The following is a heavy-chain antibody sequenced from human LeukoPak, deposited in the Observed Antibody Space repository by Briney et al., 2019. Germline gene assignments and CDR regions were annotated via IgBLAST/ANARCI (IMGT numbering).Heavy chain of an antibody. J-gene: IGHJ4*02. CDR1: GYTFISYG. V-gene: IGHV1-18*01. D-gene: IGHD1-26*01. CDR2: TSAYNGHT. CDR3: AREEADSGSYYVDY. Sequence: ASVKVSCQASGYTFISYGISWVRQPPGQGLEWVGWTSAYNGHTNYAQNLQGRVTMTTDTSTSTAYMELRRLRSDDTAVYYCAREEADSGSYYVDYWGQGTLVTVSS.